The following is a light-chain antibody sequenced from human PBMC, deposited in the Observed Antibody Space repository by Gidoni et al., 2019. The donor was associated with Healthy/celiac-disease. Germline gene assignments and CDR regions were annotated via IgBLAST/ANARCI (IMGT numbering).Light chain of an antibody. CDR3: QSYDSSLSGWI. CDR2: GNS. Sequence: QSVLTQPHSVSGAPGLRVTIACTGSSSNIGAGYDVHWYQQLPGTAPKLLIYGNSNRPSGVPDRFSGSKSGTSASLAITVLQAEDEADYYCQSYDSSLSGWIFGTGTKVTVL. V-gene: IGLV1-40*01. CDR1: SSNIGAGYD. J-gene: IGLJ1*01.